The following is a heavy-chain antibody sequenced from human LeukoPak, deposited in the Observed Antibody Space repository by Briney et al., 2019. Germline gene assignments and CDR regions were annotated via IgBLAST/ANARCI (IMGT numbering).Heavy chain of an antibody. D-gene: IGHD3-3*01. CDR1: GGSVSSNSYY. CDR3: AREGGFYRPLDY. CDR2: IYYSGRT. V-gene: IGHV4-61*03. J-gene: IGHJ4*02. Sequence: ASETLSLTCTVSGGSVSSNSYYWSWIRQPPGKGLEWIGYIYYSGRTNYNPSLKSRLIMSVDLPENHISLKLTSVTAADTAVYYRAREGGFYRPLDYSGQGTLVTVSS.